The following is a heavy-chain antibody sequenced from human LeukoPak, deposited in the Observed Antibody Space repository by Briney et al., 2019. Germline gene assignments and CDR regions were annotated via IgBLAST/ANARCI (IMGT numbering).Heavy chain of an antibody. CDR2: IYYSGST. D-gene: IGHD5-18*01. CDR1: GGSISRYL. V-gene: IGHV4-59*12. J-gene: IGHJ4*02. Sequence: SETLSLTCTVSGGSISRYLWSCIRRPPGKGLECIGDIYYSGSTDCSPSLNSRVTISVYTSKNQFSLRLRSVTAADTALYYCARALITEYTSGPAYFDHWGLGTLVTVSS. CDR3: ARALITEYTSGPAYFDH.